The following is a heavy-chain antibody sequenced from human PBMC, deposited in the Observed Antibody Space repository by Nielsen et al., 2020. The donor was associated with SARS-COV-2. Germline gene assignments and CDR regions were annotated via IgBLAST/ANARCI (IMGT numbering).Heavy chain of an antibody. V-gene: IGHV3-53*05. CDR3: ARDMREIAVAGVPFDY. J-gene: IGHJ4*02. CDR2: IYSGGST. D-gene: IGHD6-19*01. Sequence: VRQMPGKGLEWVSVIYSGGSTYYADSVKGRFTISRDNSKNTLYLQMNSLRAEDTAVYYCARDMREIAVAGVPFDYWGQGTLVTVSS.